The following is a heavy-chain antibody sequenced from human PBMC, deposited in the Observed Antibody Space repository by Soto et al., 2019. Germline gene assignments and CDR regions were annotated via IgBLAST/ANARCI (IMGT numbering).Heavy chain of an antibody. CDR3: ARGYCSSTSCFYGMDV. CDR1: GFTFSSNV. D-gene: IGHD2-2*01. J-gene: IGHJ6*02. V-gene: IGHV3-30-3*01. CDR2: ISYDGTNK. Sequence: GSLRLSCAASGFTFSSNVMHWVRQAPGKGLEWVAFISYDGTNKYYADSVKGRFTISRDNSKNTLYLQMNSRRAEDTAVYYCARGYCSSTSCFYGMDVWGQGTTVTVSS.